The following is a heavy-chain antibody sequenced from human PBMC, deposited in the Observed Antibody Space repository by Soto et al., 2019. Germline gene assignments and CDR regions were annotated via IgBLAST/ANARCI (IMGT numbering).Heavy chain of an antibody. D-gene: IGHD4-17*01. CDR3: ARRYGDCFDF. Sequence: SETLSLTCTVSGGSISSYYLSWIRQPPGKGLEWIGYIYYSGNTNYNPSLKSRVTISVDTSKNQFSLKLSSVTAADTAVYYCARRYGDCFDFWGQGTLVTVSS. CDR1: GGSISSYY. V-gene: IGHV4-59*08. J-gene: IGHJ4*02. CDR2: IYYSGNT.